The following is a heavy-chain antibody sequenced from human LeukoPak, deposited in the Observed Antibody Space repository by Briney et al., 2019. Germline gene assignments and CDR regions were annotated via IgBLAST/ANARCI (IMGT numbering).Heavy chain of an antibody. J-gene: IGHJ4*02. CDR1: GFTFSNYA. D-gene: IGHD3-9*01. CDR3: AKWGDYDILTGYYDSDY. Sequence: PGGSLRLSCAASGFTFSNYAMSWVRQAPGKGLEWVSAIGGRGGGTYYADSVEGRFTVSRDDSKNTLYLQMNSLRAEDTAVYYCAKWGDYDILTGYYDSDYWGQGTLVTVSS. CDR2: IGGRGGGT. V-gene: IGHV3-23*01.